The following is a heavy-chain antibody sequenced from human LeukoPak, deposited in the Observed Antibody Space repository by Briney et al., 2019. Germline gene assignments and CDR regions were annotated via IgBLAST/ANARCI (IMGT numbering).Heavy chain of an antibody. CDR2: IYYSGST. V-gene: IGHV4-59*01. Sequence: SETLSLTCTVSGGSISSYYWSWIRQPPGKGLEWIGYIYYSGSTNYNPSLKSRVTISVDTSKNQFSLKLSSVTAADTAVYYCARVLPPYYDFWSGAFDAFDIWGQGTMVTVSS. CDR3: ARVLPPYYDFWSGAFDAFDI. D-gene: IGHD3-3*01. J-gene: IGHJ3*02. CDR1: GGSISSYY.